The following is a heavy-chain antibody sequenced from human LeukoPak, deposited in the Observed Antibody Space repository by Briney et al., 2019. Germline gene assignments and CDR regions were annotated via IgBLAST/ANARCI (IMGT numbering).Heavy chain of an antibody. CDR3: ARDTVVVPAAIGLFDP. D-gene: IGHD2-2*02. Sequence: SETLSLTCAVYGGSFSGYYWSWIRQPPGKGLEWIGEINHSGSTNYNPSLKSRVTMSVDTSKNQFSLKLSSVTAADTAVYYCARDTVVVPAAIGLFDPWGQGTLVTVSS. J-gene: IGHJ5*02. CDR1: GGSFSGYY. V-gene: IGHV4-34*01. CDR2: INHSGST.